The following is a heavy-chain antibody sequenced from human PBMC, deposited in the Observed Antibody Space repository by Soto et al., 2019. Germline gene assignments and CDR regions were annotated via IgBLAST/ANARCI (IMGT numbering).Heavy chain of an antibody. D-gene: IGHD3-9*01. CDR1: GFTFSNFA. CDR3: AKALSEYDILTAFDP. J-gene: IGHJ5*02. V-gene: IGHV3-23*01. CDR2: ITYSGSIT. Sequence: GWSLRLSCVASGFTFSNFAFNWVRQAPGKGLEWVSAITYSGSITHYADSVKGRFTISRDNSKNTLFLQMNSLRAEDTAVYYCAKALSEYDILTAFDPWGQGTLVTAPQ.